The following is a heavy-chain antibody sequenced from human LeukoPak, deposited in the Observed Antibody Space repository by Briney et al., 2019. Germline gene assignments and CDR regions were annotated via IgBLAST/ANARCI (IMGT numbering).Heavy chain of an antibody. D-gene: IGHD2-15*01. V-gene: IGHV3-23*01. CDR1: GFTVSSNY. CDR2: FSGSGGST. CDR3: ARSGLNRFDY. J-gene: IGHJ4*02. Sequence: PGGSLRLSCAASGFTVSSNYMSWVRQAPGKGLEWVSTFSGSGGSTYYADSVKGRFSISRDNSKNTLYLQMNSLRAEDTAAYYCARSGLNRFDYWGQGTLVTVSS.